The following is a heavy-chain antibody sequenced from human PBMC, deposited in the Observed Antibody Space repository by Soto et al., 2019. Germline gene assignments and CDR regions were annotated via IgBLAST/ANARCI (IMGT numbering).Heavy chain of an antibody. J-gene: IGHJ4*02. D-gene: IGHD4-4*01. V-gene: IGHV3-53*01. CDR1: GFTVSNNY. Sequence: EVQLVESGGGLVQPGGSLRLSCAASGFTVSNNYMIWFRLPPGKGLEWVSLIYSGGTTYYADSVKGRFTISRDNSKNTLYPQMNSLRVEDTAVYYCARKGWGMATVGMWGPGTLVTVSS. CDR3: ARKGWGMATVGM. CDR2: IYSGGTT.